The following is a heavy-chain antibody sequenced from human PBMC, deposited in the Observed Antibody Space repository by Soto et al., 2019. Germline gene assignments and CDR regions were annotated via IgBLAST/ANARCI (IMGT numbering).Heavy chain of an antibody. V-gene: IGHV3-7*01. J-gene: IGHJ4*02. D-gene: IGHD6-19*01. CDR1: GFTFSSYW. CDR2: IKQDGSEN. CDR3: ARGAAQWLAVF. Sequence: EVQLVESGGGLVPPGGSLRLSCAASGFTFSSYWMSWVRQAPGKGLEWVANIKQDGSENYYVDSVKGRFTISRDNAKNSLYLQMNSLRAEDTAVYYCARGAAQWLAVFWGQGTLVTVSS.